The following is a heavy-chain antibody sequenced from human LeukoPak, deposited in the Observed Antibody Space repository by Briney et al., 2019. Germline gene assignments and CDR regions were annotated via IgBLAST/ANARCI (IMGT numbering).Heavy chain of an antibody. CDR3: ARTAAVRGVRNGMDV. Sequence: ASVKVSCKASGYTFTSYYMHWVRQAPGQGLEWMGIINPSGGSTSYAQKFQGRVTMTRDTSTSTVYMELSSLRSEDTAVYYCARTAAVRGVRNGMDVWGQGTTVTVSS. CDR1: GYTFTSYY. V-gene: IGHV1-46*01. CDR2: INPSGGST. J-gene: IGHJ6*02. D-gene: IGHD3-10*01.